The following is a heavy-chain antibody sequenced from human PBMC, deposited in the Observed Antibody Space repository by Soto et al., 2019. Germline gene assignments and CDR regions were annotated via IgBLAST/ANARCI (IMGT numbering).Heavy chain of an antibody. CDR2: IYYSGST. CDR1: GGSISSGGYY. Sequence: QVQLQESGPGLVKPSQTLSLTCTVSGGSISSGGYYWSWIRQHPGKGLEWIGYIYYSGSTYYNPSLKNRLTISVDTSKNQFSLKLSSVTAADTAVYYCARYWGDCFNWFDPWGQGTLVTVSS. V-gene: IGHV4-31*03. CDR3: ARYWGDCFNWFDP. D-gene: IGHD2-21*02. J-gene: IGHJ5*02.